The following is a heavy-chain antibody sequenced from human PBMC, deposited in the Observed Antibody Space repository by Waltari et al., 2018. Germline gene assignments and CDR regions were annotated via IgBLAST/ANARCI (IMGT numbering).Heavy chain of an antibody. Sequence: EVQLVESGGGLIQPGGSLRLSCAASGFSISGYWMHWVRLPPGKGLVWVARSQSDGGSTSYGDSVKGRFTISRDNAKNSLYLQMNSLRAEDTAIYYCARVVGAGDTSGYFDYWGQGTLVTVSS. V-gene: IGHV3-74*01. CDR3: ARVVGAGDTSGYFDY. J-gene: IGHJ4*02. CDR1: GFSISGYW. CDR2: SQSDGGST. D-gene: IGHD1-26*01.